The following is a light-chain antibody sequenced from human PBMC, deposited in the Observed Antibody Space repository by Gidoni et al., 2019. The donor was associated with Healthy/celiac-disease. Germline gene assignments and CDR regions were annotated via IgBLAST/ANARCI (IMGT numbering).Light chain of an antibody. Sequence: SYELTQPPSVSVSPGQTASITCSGDNLGDKYACWYQQKPGQSPVLVIYQDSKRPSGIPERFSGSHSGNTATLTISGTQAMDEADYYCQAWDSSSYVVFGGGTKLTVL. CDR3: QAWDSSSYVV. CDR2: QDS. J-gene: IGLJ2*01. V-gene: IGLV3-1*01. CDR1: NLGDKY.